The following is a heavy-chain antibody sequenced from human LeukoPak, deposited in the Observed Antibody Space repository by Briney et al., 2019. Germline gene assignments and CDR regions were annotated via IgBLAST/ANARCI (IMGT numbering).Heavy chain of an antibody. J-gene: IGHJ4*02. CDR2: IYPGDSDT. CDR1: GYNFRNYW. CDR3: ARRFASGCYDY. Sequence: GESLKISCKGSGYNFRNYWIGWVRQMPGKGLEWMGVIYPGDSDTRYRPSFQGQVTMSADKSISTAYLQWSSLKASDTAIYYCARRFASGCYDYWGQGTLVTVSS. D-gene: IGHD2-15*01. V-gene: IGHV5-51*01.